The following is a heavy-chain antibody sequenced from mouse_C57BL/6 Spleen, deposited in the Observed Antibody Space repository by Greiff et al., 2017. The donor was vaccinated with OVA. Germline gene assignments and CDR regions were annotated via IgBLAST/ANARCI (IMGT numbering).Heavy chain of an antibody. CDR3: ARDTTVVAPNFEV. Sequence: QVQLKESGAELVRPGTSVKVSCKASGYAFTNYLIEWVKQRPGQGLEWIGVINPGSGGTNYNEKFKGKATLTADKSSSTAYMQLSSLTSEDSAVYFCARDTTVVAPNFEVWGTGTTVTVSS. V-gene: IGHV1-54*01. CDR2: INPGSGGT. D-gene: IGHD1-1*01. CDR1: GYAFTNYL. J-gene: IGHJ1*03.